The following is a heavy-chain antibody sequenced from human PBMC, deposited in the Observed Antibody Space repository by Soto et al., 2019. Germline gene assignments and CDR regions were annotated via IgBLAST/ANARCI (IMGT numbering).Heavy chain of an antibody. CDR3: ASNYYDSSGLFDY. Sequence: GGSLRLSCAASGFTFSSYAMHWVRQAPGKGLEWVAVISYDGSNKYYADSVKGRFTISRDNSKNTLYLQMNSLRAEDTAVYYCASNYYDSSGLFDYWGQGTLVTVSS. V-gene: IGHV3-30-3*01. CDR2: ISYDGSNK. D-gene: IGHD3-22*01. CDR1: GFTFSSYA. J-gene: IGHJ4*02.